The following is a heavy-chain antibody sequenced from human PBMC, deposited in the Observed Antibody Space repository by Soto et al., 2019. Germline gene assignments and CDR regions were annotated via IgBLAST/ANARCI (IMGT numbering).Heavy chain of an antibody. CDR2: MNPNSGNT. J-gene: IGHJ6*02. CDR3: PREKSGSGWPGVSYCYGMDV. CDR1: GYTFTSYD. D-gene: IGHD3-10*01. Sequence: ASVKVSCKASGYTFTSYDINWVRQATGQGLEWMGWMNPNSGNTGYAQKFQGRVTMTRNTSISTAYMELSSRRSEDTAVYYCPREKSGSGWPGVSYCYGMDVWGQGTTVTVSS. V-gene: IGHV1-8*01.